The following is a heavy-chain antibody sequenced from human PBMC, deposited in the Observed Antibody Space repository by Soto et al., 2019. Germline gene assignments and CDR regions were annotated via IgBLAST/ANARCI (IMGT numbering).Heavy chain of an antibody. CDR1: GYTLTSYY. J-gene: IGHJ6*02. Sequence: ASVNVSCQPSGYTLTSYYMNWVGQATGQGLEGMGWMNPNSGNTLYAQKFQGRVTMTRNTSICTAYMELNSLRSEDTDVYYCARGPRRYSYYSDGMDVWGQGTTVTVSS. CDR3: ARGPRRYSYYSDGMDV. CDR2: MNPNSGNT. V-gene: IGHV1-8*01. D-gene: IGHD5-18*01.